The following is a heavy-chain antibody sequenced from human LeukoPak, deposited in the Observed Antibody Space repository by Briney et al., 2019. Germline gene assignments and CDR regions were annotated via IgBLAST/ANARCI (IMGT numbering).Heavy chain of an antibody. V-gene: IGHV4-34*01. CDR2: INHSGST. Sequence: SETLSLTCAVYGGSFSGYYWSWIRQPPGKGLEWIGEINHSGSTNYNPSLKSRVTISVDTSKNQSSLKLSSVTAADTAVYYCARVGSSWYGQSSAYWGQGTLVTVSS. J-gene: IGHJ4*02. CDR3: ARVGSSWYGQSSAY. CDR1: GGSFSGYY. D-gene: IGHD6-13*01.